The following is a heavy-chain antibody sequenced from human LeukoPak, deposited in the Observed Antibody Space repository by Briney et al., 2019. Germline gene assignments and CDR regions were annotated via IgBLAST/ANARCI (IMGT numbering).Heavy chain of an antibody. Sequence: SETLSLTCTVSGGSISSYYWSWIRQPPGKGLEWIGYIYYSGSTNYNPSLKSRVTISVDTSKNQFSLKLSSVTAADTAVYYCARGGKNYYDSSGYYLFDYWGQGTLVTVSS. V-gene: IGHV4-59*12. D-gene: IGHD3-22*01. CDR2: IYYSGST. CDR1: GGSISSYY. J-gene: IGHJ4*02. CDR3: ARGGKNYYDSSGYYLFDY.